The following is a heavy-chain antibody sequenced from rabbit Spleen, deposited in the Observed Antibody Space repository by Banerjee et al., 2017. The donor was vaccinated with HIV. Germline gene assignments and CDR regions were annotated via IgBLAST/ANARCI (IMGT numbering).Heavy chain of an antibody. CDR2: IDPIFGRT. CDR1: GFDFSNYG. Sequence: QEQLVESGGGLVQPGGSLKLSCKASGFDFSNYGVTWVRQAPGKGLEWIGYIDPIFGRTYYASWVNGRFTISSHNAQNTLYLQLNSLTAAYTATYFCARWTGNTYYSLWGPGTLVTVS. D-gene: IGHD8-1*01. V-gene: IGHV1S47*01. CDR3: ARWTGNTYYSL. J-gene: IGHJ4*01.